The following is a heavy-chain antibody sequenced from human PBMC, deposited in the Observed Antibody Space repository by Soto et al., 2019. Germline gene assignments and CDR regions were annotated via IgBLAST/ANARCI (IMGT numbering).Heavy chain of an antibody. D-gene: IGHD6-6*01. Sequence: GGSLRLSCAASGFTFSSYSMNWVRQAPGKGLEWVSSISSSSSYIYYADSVKGRFTISRDNAKNSLYLQMNSLRAEDTAVYYCARDLGHYSSSSNWFGPWGQGTLVTVSS. CDR3: ARDLGHYSSSSNWFGP. CDR2: ISSSSSYI. J-gene: IGHJ5*02. V-gene: IGHV3-21*01. CDR1: GFTFSSYS.